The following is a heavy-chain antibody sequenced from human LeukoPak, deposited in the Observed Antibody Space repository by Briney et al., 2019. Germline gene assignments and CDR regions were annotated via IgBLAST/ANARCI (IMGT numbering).Heavy chain of an antibody. Sequence: GGSLRLSCAASGFTFGSYWMSWVRQAPGKGLEWVANIKQDGSEKYYVDSVKGQFTISRDNAKNSLYLQMSNLRAEDTAVYFCARGGGLDVWGQGATVTVSS. CDR3: ARGGGLDV. D-gene: IGHD3-16*01. CDR1: GFTFGSYW. CDR2: IKQDGSEK. V-gene: IGHV3-7*03. J-gene: IGHJ6*02.